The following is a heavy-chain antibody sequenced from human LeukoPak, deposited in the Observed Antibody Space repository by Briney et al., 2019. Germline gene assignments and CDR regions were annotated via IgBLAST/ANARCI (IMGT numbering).Heavy chain of an antibody. CDR3: TRGSGRFEY. CDR1: GFTFGDFP. J-gene: IGHJ4*02. Sequence: GGSLRLSCAGSGFTFGDFPMTWVRQAPGKGLEWVGYIRAKAYGGTTEYAASVKGRYTISRDDSKRIAFLQMNSLQTLDTAICHCTRGSGRFEYWGQGVLVTVSS. V-gene: IGHV3-49*04. CDR2: IRAKAYGGTT. D-gene: IGHD2-15*01.